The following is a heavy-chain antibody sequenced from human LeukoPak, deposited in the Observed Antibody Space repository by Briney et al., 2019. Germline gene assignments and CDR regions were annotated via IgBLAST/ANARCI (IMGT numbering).Heavy chain of an antibody. D-gene: IGHD3-22*01. CDR2: IKQDGSEK. Sequence: GGSLRLSCAASGFTFSSYWMSWVRQAPGKGLEWVANIKQDGSEKYYVDSVKGRFTISRDNAKNSLYLQMNSLRAEDTAVYYCARDKGYYYDSSGYYPDYFQHWGQGTLVTVSS. V-gene: IGHV3-7*01. CDR3: ARDKGYYYDSSGYYPDYFQH. CDR1: GFTFSSYW. J-gene: IGHJ1*01.